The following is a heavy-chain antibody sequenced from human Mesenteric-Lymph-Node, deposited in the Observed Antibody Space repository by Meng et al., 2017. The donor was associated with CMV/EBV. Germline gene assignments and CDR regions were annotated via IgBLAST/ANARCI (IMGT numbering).Heavy chain of an antibody. CDR3: AKGAIPGRYSNYVSIPNRGGMDV. J-gene: IGHJ6*02. D-gene: IGHD4-11*01. CDR1: GFTFSSYS. CDR2: ISSSSSTI. V-gene: IGHV3-48*04. Sequence: GGSLRLSCAASGFTFSSYSMNWVRQAPGKGLEWVSYISSSSSTIYYADSVKGRFTISRDNAKNTLYLQMNSLRAEDTAVYYCAKGAIPGRYSNYVSIPNRGGMDVWGQGTTVTVSS.